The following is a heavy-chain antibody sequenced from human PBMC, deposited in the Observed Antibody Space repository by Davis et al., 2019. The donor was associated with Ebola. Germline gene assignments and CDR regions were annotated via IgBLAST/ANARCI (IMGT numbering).Heavy chain of an antibody. CDR3: AKATGNIYDFWSGYPLGYFDY. J-gene: IGHJ4*02. Sequence: GESLKISCAASGFTFSSYWMHWVRQAPGKGLVWVSRIKTDGSYTNYADSVKGRFAIFRDNAKNSLSLQMNSMRAEDTALYYCAKATGNIYDFWSGYPLGYFDYWGQGTLVTVSS. CDR1: GFTFSSYW. CDR2: IKTDGSYT. D-gene: IGHD3-3*01. V-gene: IGHV3-74*01.